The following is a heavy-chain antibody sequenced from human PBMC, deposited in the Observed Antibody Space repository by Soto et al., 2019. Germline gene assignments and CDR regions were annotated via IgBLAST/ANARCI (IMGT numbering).Heavy chain of an antibody. CDR2: ISGSGGST. V-gene: IGHV3-23*01. CDR3: AKDPRVWYKPPEYFQH. D-gene: IGHD1-1*01. CDR1: GFTFSSYA. Sequence: PGGSLRLSCAASGFTFSSYAMSWVRQAPGKGLEWVSAISGSGGSTYYADSVKGRFTISRDNSKNTLYLQMNSLRAEDTAVYYCAKDPRVWYKPPEYFQHWGQGTLVTVSS. J-gene: IGHJ1*01.